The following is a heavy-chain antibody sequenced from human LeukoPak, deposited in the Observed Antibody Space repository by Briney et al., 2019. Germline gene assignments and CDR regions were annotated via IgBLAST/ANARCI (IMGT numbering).Heavy chain of an antibody. D-gene: IGHD7-27*01. CDR1: GFSFSSYA. CDR3: AKVQLGIGVDY. CDR2: ISDGGSRT. J-gene: IGHJ4*02. Sequence: PGGSLRLSCAASGFSFSSYAVSWVRQAPGRGLEWVSGISDGGSRTYYAGSVKGRFTISRDDSKNTLYLQMNSLRAEDTAVYYCAKVQLGIGVDYWGQGTLVTVSS. V-gene: IGHV3-23*01.